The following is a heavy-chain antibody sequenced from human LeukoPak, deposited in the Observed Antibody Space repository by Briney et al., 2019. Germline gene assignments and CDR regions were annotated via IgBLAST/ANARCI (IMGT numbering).Heavy chain of an antibody. J-gene: IGHJ4*02. CDR1: GFTFSSYA. CDR3: AKDRRGHYYDSSGYYYPMDY. CDR2: ISYDGSNK. Sequence: GGSLRLSCAASGFTFSSYAMHWVRQAPGKGLEWVAVISYDGSNKYYADSVKGRFTISRDNAKNSLYLQMNSLRAEDTAVYYCAKDRRGHYYDSSGYYYPMDYWGQGTLVTVSS. V-gene: IGHV3-30-3*01. D-gene: IGHD3-22*01.